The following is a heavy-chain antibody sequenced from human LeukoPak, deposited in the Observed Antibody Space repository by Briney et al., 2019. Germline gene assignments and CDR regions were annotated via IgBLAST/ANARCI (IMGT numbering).Heavy chain of an antibody. CDR3: ARSAGIAGAGGAFDY. V-gene: IGHV4-39*01. CDR1: GVSISSSSYY. J-gene: IGHJ4*02. Sequence: SETLSLTCTVSGVSISSSSYYWGWVRQPPGKGLEWIVSIYYSGTTYYTPSLKSRVTISVDTSKNQFSLTLSSPTAADTAVYYCARSAGIAGAGGAFDYWGQGTLVTVSS. CDR2: IYYSGTT. D-gene: IGHD1-14*01.